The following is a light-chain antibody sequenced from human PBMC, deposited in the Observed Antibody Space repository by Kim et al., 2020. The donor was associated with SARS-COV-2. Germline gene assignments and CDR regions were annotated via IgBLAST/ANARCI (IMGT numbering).Light chain of an antibody. V-gene: IGLV3-19*01. CDR1: SLRKYY. Sequence: SSELTQDPAVSVALGQTVRITCHGDSLRKYYATWYQQKPGQAPILVIYGRNNRPSGIPDRFSGSSSANTASLTITGAQAEDEADYYCDSRDTSGNRLVFG. CDR3: DSRDTSGNRLV. CDR2: GRN. J-gene: IGLJ3*02.